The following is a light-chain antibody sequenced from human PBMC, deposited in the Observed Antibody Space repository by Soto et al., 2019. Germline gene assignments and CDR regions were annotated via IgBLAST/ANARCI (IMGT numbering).Light chain of an antibody. CDR1: QSISSY. Sequence: DIQMTQSPSSLSASVGDRVTITCRASQSISSYLNWYQQKPGKAPKLLIYAASSLQSGVPSRFSGSGSGTDFTLTISSRQPEDVATYYCQQSYSTPYTLGQGTKLEIK. J-gene: IGKJ2*01. CDR2: AAS. V-gene: IGKV1-39*01. CDR3: QQSYSTPYT.